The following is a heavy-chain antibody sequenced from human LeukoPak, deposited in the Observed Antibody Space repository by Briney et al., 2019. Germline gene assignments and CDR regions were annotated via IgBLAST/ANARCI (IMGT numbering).Heavy chain of an antibody. V-gene: IGHV3-11*01. D-gene: IGHD4-17*01. Sequence: GGSLRLSCAASGFTFSDYYMSWIRQAPGKGLEWVSYISSSGSTIYYADSVKGRFTISRDNAKNSLYLQMNSLRAEDTAVYYCARERRGVTTPVVPSSWFDPWGQGTLVTVSS. J-gene: IGHJ5*02. CDR1: GFTFSDYY. CDR3: ARERRGVTTPVVPSSWFDP. CDR2: ISSSGSTI.